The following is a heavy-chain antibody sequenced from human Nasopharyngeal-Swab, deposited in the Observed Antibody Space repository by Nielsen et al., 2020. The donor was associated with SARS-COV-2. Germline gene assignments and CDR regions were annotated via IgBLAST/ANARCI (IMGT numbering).Heavy chain of an antibody. V-gene: IGHV4-39*01. D-gene: IGHD4-23*01. Sequence: WIRQPPGKGLEWIGSIYYSGSTYYNPSLKSRVTISVDTSKNQFSLKLSSVTAADTAVYYCATGRGGPYPYLDYWGQGTPVTVSS. CDR3: ATGRGGPYPYLDY. J-gene: IGHJ4*02. CDR2: IYYSGST.